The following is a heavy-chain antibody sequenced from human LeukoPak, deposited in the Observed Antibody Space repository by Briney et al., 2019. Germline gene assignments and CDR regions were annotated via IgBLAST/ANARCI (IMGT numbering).Heavy chain of an antibody. Sequence: GGSLRLSCAASGFTFYRYAMSWVRQAAGKGLEWVSSISGNGGSIYYADSVKGRFTISRDNSKNTIYLQMNSLRAEDTALYFCAKAPYYYDTSGYFFRNFDYWGQGTLVTVSS. CDR3: AKAPYYYDTSGYFFRNFDY. D-gene: IGHD3-22*01. V-gene: IGHV3-23*01. CDR2: ISGNGGSI. CDR1: GFTFYRYA. J-gene: IGHJ4*02.